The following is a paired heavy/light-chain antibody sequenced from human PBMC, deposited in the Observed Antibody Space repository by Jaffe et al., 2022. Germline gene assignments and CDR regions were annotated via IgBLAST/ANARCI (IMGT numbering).Light chain of an antibody. V-gene: IGLV8-61*01. CDR2: STS. CDR1: SGSVSATYY. Sequence: QTVVTQEPSFSVSPGGTVTLTCGLRSGSVSATYYPSWYQQTPGQAPRTIIYSTSTRSAGVPDRFSGSILGNKAALTITGAQADDESDYYCVLYMGNGIWVFGGGTKLTVL. CDR3: VLYMGNGIWV. J-gene: IGLJ3*02.
Heavy chain of an antibody. J-gene: IGHJ6*03. CDR3: VEGFADYMGNYYYYYMDV. CDR1: GGSISSSSYF. V-gene: IGHV4-39*02. Sequence: QLQLQESGPGLVKPSETLSLTCTVSGGSISSSSYFWGWIRQPPGKGLEWIGSIYHSGTTYYNPSLKSRVTISVDTSKNHFSLRLSSVTAADTAVYFCVEGFADYMGNYYYYYMDVWGKGTTVTVSS. D-gene: IGHD4-4*01. CDR2: IYHSGTT.